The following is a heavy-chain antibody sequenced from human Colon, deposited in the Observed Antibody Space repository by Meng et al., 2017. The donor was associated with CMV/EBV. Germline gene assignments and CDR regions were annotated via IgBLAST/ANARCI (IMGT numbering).Heavy chain of an antibody. Sequence: GESLKISCAASGFTFRDYYMTWIRQAPGKGLEWVSYISASGTTIYYADPVKGRFTISRDNAKNSLYLQMNSLRAEDTAVYYCARDRRHYGDSSGYGSLDYWGQGTLVTVSS. D-gene: IGHD3-22*01. CDR2: ISASGTTI. CDR1: GFTFRDYY. V-gene: IGHV3-11*04. CDR3: ARDRRHYGDSSGYGSLDY. J-gene: IGHJ4*02.